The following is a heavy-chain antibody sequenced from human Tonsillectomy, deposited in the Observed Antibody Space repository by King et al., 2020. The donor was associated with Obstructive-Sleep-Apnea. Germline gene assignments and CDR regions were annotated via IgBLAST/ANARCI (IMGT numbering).Heavy chain of an antibody. J-gene: IGHJ4*02. Sequence: VQLVESGGGLVKPGESLRLSCAASGVTFSDYYMNWIRQAPGKGLEWVSCISGSSIYTDYADSVKGRFTISRDNAKNSLYLQMNSLRVEDTAVYDCARAGYYNGVSDYWGQGTRVTGSS. D-gene: IGHD1-26*01. CDR3: ARAGYYNGVSDY. CDR2: ISGSSIYT. V-gene: IGHV3-11*06. CDR1: GVTFSDYY.